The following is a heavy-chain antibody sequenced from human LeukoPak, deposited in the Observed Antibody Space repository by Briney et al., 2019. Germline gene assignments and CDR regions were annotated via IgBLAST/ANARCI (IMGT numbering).Heavy chain of an antibody. D-gene: IGHD5-18*01. J-gene: IGHJ4*02. CDR3: ARLAGGYSYGYLDY. CDR2: ISAYNGNT. CDR1: GYSFTHYA. V-gene: IGHV1-18*01. Sequence: ASVKVSCKASGYSFTHYALHWVRQAPGQGLEWMGWISAYNGNTNYAQKLQGRVTMTTDTSTSTAYMELRSLRSDDTAVYYCARLAGGYSYGYLDYWGQGTLVTVSS.